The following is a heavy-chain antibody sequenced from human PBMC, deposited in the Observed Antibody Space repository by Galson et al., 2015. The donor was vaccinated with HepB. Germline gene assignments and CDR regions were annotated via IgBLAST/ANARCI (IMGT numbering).Heavy chain of an antibody. CDR3: ARESRPRYSYGYSSPKSLQDAFDI. D-gene: IGHD5-18*01. V-gene: IGHV3-21*01. Sequence: SLRLSCAASGFTLSSYSMNWVRQAPGKGLEWVSSISSSSSYIYYADSVKGRFTISRDNAKNSLYLQMNSLRAEDTAVYYCARESRPRYSYGYSSPKSLQDAFDIWGQGTMVTVSS. CDR1: GFTLSSYS. CDR2: ISSSSSYI. J-gene: IGHJ3*02.